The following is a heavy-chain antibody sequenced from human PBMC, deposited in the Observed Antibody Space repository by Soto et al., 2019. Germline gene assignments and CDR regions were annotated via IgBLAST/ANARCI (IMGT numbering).Heavy chain of an antibody. CDR3: ARDYDVNTAVDYWYFDL. V-gene: IGHV4-4*07. CDR1: GGSITNHY. J-gene: IGHJ2*01. CDR2: VYPSGSA. D-gene: IGHD2-21*02. Sequence: QVQLQESGPRLVTPSETLTLTCSLSGGSITNHYWGWIRQPPGKGLEFIGRVYPSGSANYNPSLQSRVTMSVETSKNQFSLKVNSVTAADTAIYYCARDYDVNTAVDYWYFDLWGRGTLVTVSS.